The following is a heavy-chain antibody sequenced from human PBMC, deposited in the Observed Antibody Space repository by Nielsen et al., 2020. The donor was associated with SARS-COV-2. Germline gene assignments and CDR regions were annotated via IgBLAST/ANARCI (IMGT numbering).Heavy chain of an antibody. D-gene: IGHD3/OR15-3a*01. J-gene: IGHJ4*02. V-gene: IGHV3-30*18. CDR3: AKDRAIFMIYITRGGPDS. Sequence: GESLKISCAASGFSFNNHGMHWVRQAPGKGLDWVAYISYEGSKQYYADSVKGRFTISRDFSKSTLYLQMNSLRAEDTAMYYCAKDRAIFMIYITRGGPDSWGQGTLVTVSS. CDR2: ISYEGSKQ. CDR1: GFSFNNHG.